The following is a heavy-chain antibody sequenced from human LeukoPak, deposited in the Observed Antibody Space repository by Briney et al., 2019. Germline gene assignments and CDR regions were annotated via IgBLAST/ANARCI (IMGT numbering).Heavy chain of an antibody. CDR3: ARRRSGLDY. Sequence: SETLSLTCAVYGGSFSGYYWSWIRQPPGKGLEWIGEINHSGSTNYNPSLESRVTISVDTSKNQFSLKLSSVTAADTAVYYCARRRSGLDYWGQGTLVTVSS. CDR1: GGSFSGYY. J-gene: IGHJ4*02. V-gene: IGHV4-34*01. CDR2: INHSGST.